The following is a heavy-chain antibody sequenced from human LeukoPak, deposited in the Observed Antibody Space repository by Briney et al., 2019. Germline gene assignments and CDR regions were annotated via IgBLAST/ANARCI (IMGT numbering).Heavy chain of an antibody. J-gene: IGHJ4*02. V-gene: IGHV1-2*02. CDR2: INPNSGGT. CDR3: ARDHPDSGSFYFDY. Sequence: ASVKVSCKASGYTFTGYYMHWVRQAPGQGLEWMGWINPNSGGTNYAQKFQGRVTMTRDTSISTAYMELSSLRSEDTAVYYCARDHPDSGSFYFDYWGQGTLVTVSS. D-gene: IGHD1-26*01. CDR1: GYTFTGYY.